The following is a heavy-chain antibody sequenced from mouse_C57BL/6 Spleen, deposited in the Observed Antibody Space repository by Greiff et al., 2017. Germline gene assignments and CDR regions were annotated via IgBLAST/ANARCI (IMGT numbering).Heavy chain of an antibody. CDR2: INPGSGGT. CDR3: ASRGGVTVGAMDY. J-gene: IGHJ4*01. Sequence: VQLQQSGAELVRPGTSVKVSCKASGYAFTNYLIEWVKQRSGQGLEWIGVINPGSGGTNYNEKFKGKATLTADKSSSTAYMQPSSLTSEDSAVYFCASRGGVTVGAMDYWGQGTSVTVSS. V-gene: IGHV1-54*01. CDR1: GYAFTNYL. D-gene: IGHD2-2*01.